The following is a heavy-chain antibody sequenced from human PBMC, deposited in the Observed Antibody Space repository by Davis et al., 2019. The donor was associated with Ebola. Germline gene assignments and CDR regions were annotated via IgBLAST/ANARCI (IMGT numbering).Heavy chain of an antibody. D-gene: IGHD4/OR15-4a*01. CDR1: GATTTSNNC. J-gene: IGHJ4*02. CDR2: IRLGGNT. Sequence: PSETLSLTCAVPGATTTSNNCWPSSCQSPEKGLEWLGQIRLGGNTNYNPSLQSRVTTSLATSNNAFSLEVASVTAADTAVYYGARGYGAAWGQGTLVIVSS. V-gene: IGHV4-4*02. CDR3: ARGYGAA.